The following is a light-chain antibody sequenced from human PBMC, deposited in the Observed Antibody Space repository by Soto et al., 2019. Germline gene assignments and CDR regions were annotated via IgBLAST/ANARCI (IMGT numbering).Light chain of an antibody. J-gene: IGLJ2*01. CDR1: SSDIGRYKF. Sequence: QSALTQPASVSGSPGQSITISCTGTSSDIGRYKFVSWFQQHPGKAPKLLIFEGTNRPSGVSNRFSGSKSGNTASLTISGLQAEDEAIYFCSSSTNTNTLVIFGGGTKVTAL. CDR3: SSSTNTNTLVI. CDR2: EGT. V-gene: IGLV2-14*01.